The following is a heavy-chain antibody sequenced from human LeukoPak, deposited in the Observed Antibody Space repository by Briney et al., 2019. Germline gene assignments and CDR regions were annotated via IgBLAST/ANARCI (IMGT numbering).Heavy chain of an antibody. CDR2: IIPILGIA. CDR1: GGTFSSYT. V-gene: IGHV1-69*04. J-gene: IGHJ5*02. D-gene: IGHD2-21*02. CDR3: ARDLQDGDCVNWFDP. Sequence: ASVKVSCKASGGTFSSYTISWVRQAPGQGLEWMGRIIPILGIANYAQKFQGRVTITADKSTSTAYMELSSLRSEDTAVYYCARDLQDGDCVNWFDPWGQGTLVTVSS.